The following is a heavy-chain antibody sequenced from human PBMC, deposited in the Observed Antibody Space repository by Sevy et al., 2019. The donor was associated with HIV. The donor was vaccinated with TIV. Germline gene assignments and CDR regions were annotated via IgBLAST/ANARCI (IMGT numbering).Heavy chain of an antibody. V-gene: IGHV3-9*01. J-gene: IGHJ4*02. CDR2: ISWNSGSI. D-gene: IGHD2-2*01. CDR1: GXXFDDYA. CDR3: AKESIRVPAXFDX. Sequence: GGSLRLSCAASGXXFDDYAMHXVXXAPGKGLEWVSGISWNSGSIGYADSVKGRFTISRDNAKNSLYLQMNSLRAEDXALYYCAKESIRVPAXFDXWGQGTLVTVSS.